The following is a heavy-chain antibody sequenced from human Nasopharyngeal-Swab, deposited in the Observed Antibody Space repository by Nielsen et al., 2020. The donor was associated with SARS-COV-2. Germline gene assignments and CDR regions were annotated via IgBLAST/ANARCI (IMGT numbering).Heavy chain of an antibody. CDR2: ISVYTADR. CDR1: VYSLRSYG. Sequence: ASVKVSCKASVYSLRSYGINWVRQAPGQGLEWMGWISVYTADRNFAEKFQGRISMTTDTSTTTAYMELSNLRSDDTAVYYCARDVEEWLVVPSLSFDYWGQGTQVTVSS. D-gene: IGHD5-18*01. V-gene: IGHV1-18*01. J-gene: IGHJ4*02. CDR3: ARDVEEWLVVPSLSFDY.